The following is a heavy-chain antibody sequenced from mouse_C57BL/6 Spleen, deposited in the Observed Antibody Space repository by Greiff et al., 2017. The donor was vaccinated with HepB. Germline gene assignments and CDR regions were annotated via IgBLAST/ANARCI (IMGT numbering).Heavy chain of an antibody. Sequence: EVQLQQSGAELVRPGASVKLSCTASGFNIKDDYMHWVKQRPEQGLEWIGWIDPENGDTEYASKFQGKATITADTSSNTAYLQLSSLTSEDTAVYYCTTYWDGGFAHWGQGTLVTVSA. CDR2: IDPENGDT. V-gene: IGHV14-4*01. J-gene: IGHJ3*01. CDR1: GFNIKDDY. CDR3: TTYWDGGFAH. D-gene: IGHD4-1*01.